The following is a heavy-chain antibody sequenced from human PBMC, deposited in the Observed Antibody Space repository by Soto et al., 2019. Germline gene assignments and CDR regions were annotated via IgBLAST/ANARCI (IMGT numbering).Heavy chain of an antibody. CDR3: ARDFDLEYTTSSFWFGP. D-gene: IGHD6-6*01. CDR1: GYTFIGYY. J-gene: IGHJ5*02. Sequence: ASVKVSCKASGYTFIGYYMHWVRQAPGQGLEWMGWINPNSGATNYAQKLQGRVTMTRDTSSSTVYMELSRLRSDDTAVYYCARDFDLEYTTSSFWFGPWGQGTLVTVSS. CDR2: INPNSGAT. V-gene: IGHV1-2*02.